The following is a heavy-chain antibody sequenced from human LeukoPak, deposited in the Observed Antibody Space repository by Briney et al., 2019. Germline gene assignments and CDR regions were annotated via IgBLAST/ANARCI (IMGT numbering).Heavy chain of an antibody. CDR3: ASQGIVGAITGGY. Sequence: ASVKVSCKASGGTFSSYAISGVRQAPGQGLEWMGRIIPIFGTANYAQKFQGRVTITTDESTSTAYMELSSLRSEDTAVYYCASQGIVGAITGGYWGQGTLVTVSS. J-gene: IGHJ4*02. CDR1: GGTFSSYA. CDR2: IIPIFGTA. D-gene: IGHD1-26*01. V-gene: IGHV1-69*05.